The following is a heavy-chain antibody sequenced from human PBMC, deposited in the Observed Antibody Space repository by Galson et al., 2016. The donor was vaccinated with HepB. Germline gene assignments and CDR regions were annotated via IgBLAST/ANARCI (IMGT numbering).Heavy chain of an antibody. CDR1: GYIVSNYW. D-gene: IGHD1-26*01. CDR2: IYPGDSDT. Sequence: QSGAEVKKPGESLQISCTGSGYIVSNYWIAWVRQTPGKGLEWMGMIYPGDSDTRYSPSFQGQVTISADKSINTAYLQWSSLKASDTAVYYCARQVGATGYLDLWGQGTLVTVSS. V-gene: IGHV5-51*01. J-gene: IGHJ4*02. CDR3: ARQVGATGYLDL.